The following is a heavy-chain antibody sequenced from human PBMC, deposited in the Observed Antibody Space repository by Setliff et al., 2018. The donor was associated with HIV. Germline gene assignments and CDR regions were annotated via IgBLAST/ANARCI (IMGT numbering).Heavy chain of an antibody. CDR3: ARDGGYSGHQWFGDAFDI. CDR1: GDIFSRYG. CDR2: IIPIYGTA. J-gene: IGHJ3*02. V-gene: IGHV1-69*13. Sequence: PSVKVSCKASGDIFSRYGIGWVRQAPGQGLEWMGGIIPIYGTANSAQKFQGRVTITADESTSTAYMELSTLRSEDTAVYFCARDGGYSGHQWFGDAFDIWGQGTMVTVSS. D-gene: IGHD5-12*01.